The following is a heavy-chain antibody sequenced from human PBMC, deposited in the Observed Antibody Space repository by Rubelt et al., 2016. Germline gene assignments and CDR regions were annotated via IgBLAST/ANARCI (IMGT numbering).Heavy chain of an antibody. V-gene: IGHV4-30-2*01. D-gene: IGHD6-19*01. CDR2: IYYSGST. CDR3: ARASIAVAAFDY. J-gene: IGHJ4*02. Sequence: GKGLEWIGYIYYSGSTYYNPSLKSRVTISVDRSKNQFSLKLSSVTAADTAVYYCARASIAVAAFDYWGQGTLVTVSS.